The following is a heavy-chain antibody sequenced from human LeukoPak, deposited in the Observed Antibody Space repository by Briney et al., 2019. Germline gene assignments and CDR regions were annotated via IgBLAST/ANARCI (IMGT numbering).Heavy chain of an antibody. CDR3: ARDYGDYVGAFDI. CDR1: GGSISSHY. J-gene: IGHJ3*02. D-gene: IGHD4-17*01. Sequence: SETLSLTCTVSGGSISSHYWSWIRQPPGKGLEWIGGIYYSGSTNYNPSLKSRVTISVDTSKNQFSLKLGSVTAADTAAFYCARDYGDYVGAFDIWGQGTMVTASS. CDR2: IYYSGST. V-gene: IGHV4-59*11.